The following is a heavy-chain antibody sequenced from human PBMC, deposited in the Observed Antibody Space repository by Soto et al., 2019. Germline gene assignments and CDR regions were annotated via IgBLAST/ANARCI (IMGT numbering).Heavy chain of an antibody. CDR3: AKVVLVTGTLHAFDI. CDR2: ITGTAGSK. Sequence: GGSLRLSCEASGFTFSSYAMSWVRQAPGKGLEWVSTITGTAGSKYSADSVKGLFTISRDNSKNTLYLEMNSLTAEDTAIYYCAKVVLVTGTLHAFDIWGQGTTVTVSS. D-gene: IGHD1-1*01. J-gene: IGHJ3*02. CDR1: GFTFSSYA. V-gene: IGHV3-23*01.